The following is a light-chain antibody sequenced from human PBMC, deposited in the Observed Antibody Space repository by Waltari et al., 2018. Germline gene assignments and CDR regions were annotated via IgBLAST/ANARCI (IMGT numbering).Light chain of an antibody. CDR3: MQAIQART. V-gene: IGKV2-28*01. CDR1: QSLLHSNGRNY. CDR2: LGS. Sequence: DIVMTQSPLSLPVTPGEPASISCRSSQSLLHSNGRNYLNWYLQKPGQSPQVLIYLGSNRGAGVPDRFSGSGSGTDFTLKISRVEAEDVGVYYCMQAIQARTFGQGTKVEVK. J-gene: IGKJ1*01.